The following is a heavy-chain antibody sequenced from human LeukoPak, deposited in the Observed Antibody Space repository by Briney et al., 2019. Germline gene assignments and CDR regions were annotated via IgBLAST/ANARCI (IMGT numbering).Heavy chain of an antibody. CDR3: ARTGDYYYAY. V-gene: IGHV3-74*01. D-gene: IGHD3-3*01. J-gene: IGHJ4*02. Sequence: PGGSLRLSCAASGFTFSSYWMQWVRQAPGKGLVWVSRINTDGSTTDYADSVKGRFTISRDNAKNTLYLQMNSLRDEDTAVYYCARTGDYYYAYWGQGTLVTVSS. CDR1: GFTFSSYW. CDR2: INTDGSTT.